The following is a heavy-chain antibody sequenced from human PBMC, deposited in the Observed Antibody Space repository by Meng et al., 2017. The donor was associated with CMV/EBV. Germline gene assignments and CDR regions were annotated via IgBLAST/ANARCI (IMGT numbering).Heavy chain of an antibody. V-gene: IGHV3-23*01. Sequence: GESLKISCAASGSTFSSYAMSWVRQAPGKGLELVSAISGSGGSTYYADSVKGRFTISRDNSKNTLYLQMNSLRAEDTAVYYCAKSIVVVPAARVAAAGPLGYWGQGTLVTVSS. CDR1: GSTFSSYA. CDR2: ISGSGGST. CDR3: AKSIVVVPAARVAAAGPLGY. D-gene: IGHD2-2*01. J-gene: IGHJ4*02.